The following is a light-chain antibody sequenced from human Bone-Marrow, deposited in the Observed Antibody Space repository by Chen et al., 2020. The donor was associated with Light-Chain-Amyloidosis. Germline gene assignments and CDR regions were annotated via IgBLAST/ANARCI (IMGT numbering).Light chain of an antibody. CDR3: QSADSSGTYEVI. V-gene: IGLV3-25*03. CDR2: RDT. Sequence: SYDLTQPPSVSVSPGHTARITCSGDDLPTKYAYWYKQKPGQAPVLVIHRDTERPSGISERFSGSSSGTTATLTISGVQAEDEADYHCQSADSSGTYEVIFGGGTKLTVL. CDR1: DLPTKY. J-gene: IGLJ2*01.